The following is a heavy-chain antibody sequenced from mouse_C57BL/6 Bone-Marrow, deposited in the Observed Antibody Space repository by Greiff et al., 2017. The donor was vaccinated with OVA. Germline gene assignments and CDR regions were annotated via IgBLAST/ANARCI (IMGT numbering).Heavy chain of an antibody. CDR2: IFPGSGST. CDR3: ARCLYDGYYDLFAH. CDR1: GYTFTSHW. V-gene: IGHV1-56*01. Sequence: VQLQQSGPELVRPGASVKISCKAPGYTFTSHWMQWVRQRPGQGLEWIGEIFPGSGSTYYNEKFKGKATLTVDTSSSTAYMQLSSLSSEDSAVYFCARCLYDGYYDLFAHWGQGTLFTVSA. J-gene: IGHJ3*01. D-gene: IGHD2-3*01.